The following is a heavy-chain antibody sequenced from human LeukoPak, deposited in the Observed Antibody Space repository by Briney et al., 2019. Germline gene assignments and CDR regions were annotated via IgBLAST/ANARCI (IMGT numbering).Heavy chain of an antibody. J-gene: IGHJ2*01. D-gene: IGHD6-19*01. CDR3: AKDIAVAGLHWYFDL. Sequence: PGGSLRLSCAASGFTFSSYAMSWVRQAPVKGLEWVSASSGGGGSTYYADSVKGRFTISRDNSKNTLYLQMNSLRAEDTAVYYCAKDIAVAGLHWYFDLWGRGTLVTVSS. V-gene: IGHV3-23*01. CDR1: GFTFSSYA. CDR2: SSGGGGST.